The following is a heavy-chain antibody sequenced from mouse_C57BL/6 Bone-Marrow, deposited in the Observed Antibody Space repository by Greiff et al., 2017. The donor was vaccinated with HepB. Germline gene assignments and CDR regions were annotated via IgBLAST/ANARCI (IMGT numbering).Heavy chain of an antibody. CDR3: ANYSNYAWYFDV. J-gene: IGHJ1*03. V-gene: IGHV5-17*01. D-gene: IGHD2-5*01. CDR1: GFTFSDYG. Sequence: EVKLMESGGGLVKPGGSLKLSCAASGFTFSDYGMHWVRQAPEKGLEWVAYISSGSSTIYYADTVKGRFTISRDNAKNTLFLQMTSLRSEDTAMYYYANYSNYAWYFDVWGTGTTVTVSS. CDR2: ISSGSSTI.